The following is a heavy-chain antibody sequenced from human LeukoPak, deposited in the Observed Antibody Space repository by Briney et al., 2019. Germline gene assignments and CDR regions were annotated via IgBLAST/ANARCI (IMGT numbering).Heavy chain of an antibody. CDR1: GFTFSNYW. J-gene: IGHJ4*02. V-gene: IGHV3-7*01. CDR2: IREDGSEK. CDR3: ARSYDYIWGTYRPFYYFDY. D-gene: IGHD3-16*02. Sequence: GGSLRLSCATSGFTFSNYWMTWVRQAPGKGLEWVASIREDGSEKDYVDSVKSRFTISRDNAKNSLYLQMNSLRAEDTAVYYCARSYDYIWGTYRPFYYFDYWGQGTMVTVSS.